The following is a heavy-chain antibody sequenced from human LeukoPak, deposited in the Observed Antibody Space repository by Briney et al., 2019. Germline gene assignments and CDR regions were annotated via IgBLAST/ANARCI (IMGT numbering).Heavy chain of an antibody. Sequence: PGGSLRLSCAASGFRLSDYDMNWVRQAPGKGLEWVSSISTGSRYIYYAYSVKGRFTISRDDAKNTVSLQMNSLRAEDTGVYYCARAPSEIGGYYPEYFRHWGQGTLVTVSS. J-gene: IGHJ1*01. D-gene: IGHD3-22*01. CDR3: ARAPSEIGGYYPEYFRH. CDR2: ISTGSRYI. V-gene: IGHV3-21*01. CDR1: GFRLSDYD.